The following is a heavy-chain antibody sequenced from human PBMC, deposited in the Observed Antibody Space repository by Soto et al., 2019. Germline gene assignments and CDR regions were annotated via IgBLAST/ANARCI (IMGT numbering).Heavy chain of an antibody. Sequence: EVQLVESGGGLVQPGGSLRLSCAASGFTFSDHYMDWVRQAPGKGLEWVGRTRNQAKRYTTEYAASVKGRFTISRDDSKPSLFLQMTSLKAEDTAVYYCARGATATTNYYYGLDVCSQGTTVTVTS. V-gene: IGHV3-72*01. D-gene: IGHD4-17*01. J-gene: IGHJ6*02. CDR3: ARGATATTNYYYGLDV. CDR1: GFTFSDHY. CDR2: TRNQAKRYTT.